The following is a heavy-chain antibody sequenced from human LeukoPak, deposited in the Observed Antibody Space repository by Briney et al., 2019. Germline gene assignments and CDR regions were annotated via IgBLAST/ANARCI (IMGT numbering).Heavy chain of an antibody. CDR2: ISSSSSYI. Sequence: GGSLRLSCAASGFTFSSYNMNWVRQAPGKRPEWVSSISSSSSYIYYADSVKGRFTISRDNAKNSLYLQMNSLRAEDTALYYCARGASRADYWGQGTLVTVSS. CDR3: ARGASRADY. V-gene: IGHV3-21*01. J-gene: IGHJ4*02. CDR1: GFTFSSYN.